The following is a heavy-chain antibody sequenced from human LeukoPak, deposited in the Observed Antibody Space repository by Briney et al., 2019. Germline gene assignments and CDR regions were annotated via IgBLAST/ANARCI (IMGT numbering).Heavy chain of an antibody. D-gene: IGHD2-2*01. CDR3: ARDLPTQVPAGYYYYCGMDV. Sequence: ASVKVSCNASGYTFTSYGISWVRHAPGQGLEWMGWISAYNGNTNYARKLQGRVTMTTDTSTSTAYMELRSLRSDGTAVYYCARDLPTQVPAGYYYYCGMDVWGKGTTVTVSS. CDR1: GYTFTSYG. CDR2: ISAYNGNT. J-gene: IGHJ6*04. V-gene: IGHV1-18*04.